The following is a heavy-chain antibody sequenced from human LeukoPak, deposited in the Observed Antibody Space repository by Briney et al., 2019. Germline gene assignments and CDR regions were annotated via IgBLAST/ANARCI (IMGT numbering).Heavy chain of an antibody. CDR2: IYTIGST. J-gene: IGHJ4*02. CDR1: GGSISSYY. Sequence: SETLSLTCTVSGGSISSYYWSWIRQPAGKGLEWIGRIYTIGSTNYNPSLKSRVTMSVGKSKNQFSLKLSSVTAADTAVYYCARPNRGGRSEIDYWGQGTQVTVSS. V-gene: IGHV4-4*07. CDR3: ARPNRGGRSEIDY. D-gene: IGHD7-27*01.